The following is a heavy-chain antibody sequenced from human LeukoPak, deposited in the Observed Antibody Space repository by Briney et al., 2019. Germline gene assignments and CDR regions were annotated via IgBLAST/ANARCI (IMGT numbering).Heavy chain of an antibody. CDR1: GFTFSSYG. V-gene: IGHV3-30*18. Sequence: GKSLRLSCAASGFTFSSYGIHWVRQALGKGLEWVAVISYDGSNKYYADSVKGRFTISRDNSKNTLYLQMNSLRAEDTAVYYCAKAPIAAAGIYYFDYWGQGTLVTVSS. CDR3: AKAPIAAAGIYYFDY. J-gene: IGHJ4*02. CDR2: ISYDGSNK. D-gene: IGHD6-13*01.